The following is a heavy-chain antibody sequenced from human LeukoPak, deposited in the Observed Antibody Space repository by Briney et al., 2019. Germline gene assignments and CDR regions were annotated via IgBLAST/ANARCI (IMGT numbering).Heavy chain of an antibody. V-gene: IGHV3-30-3*01. CDR1: GFTFSNFA. D-gene: IGHD4-17*01. Sequence: GGSLRLSCAASGFTFSNFAMHWVRQAPGKGLGWVTVISYDGNNKYYADSVKGRFTISRDNSKNTLYLQMNSLRAEDTAVYYCAKDSMTTVTTYAFDIWGQGTMVTVSS. CDR3: AKDSMTTVTTYAFDI. CDR2: ISYDGNNK. J-gene: IGHJ3*02.